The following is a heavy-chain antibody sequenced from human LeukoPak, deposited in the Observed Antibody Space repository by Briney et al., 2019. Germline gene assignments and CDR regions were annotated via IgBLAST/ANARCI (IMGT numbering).Heavy chain of an antibody. CDR3: ASGSYDYYYYYYMDV. V-gene: IGHV1-8*03. D-gene: IGHD1-26*01. CDR2: MNPNSGNT. Sequence: ASVKVSCKASGYTFTGYYMHWVRQATGQGLEWMGWMNPNSGNTGYAQKFQGRVTITRNTSISTAYMELSSLGSEDTAVYYCASGSYDYYYYYYMDVWGKGTTVTVSS. J-gene: IGHJ6*03. CDR1: GYTFTGYY.